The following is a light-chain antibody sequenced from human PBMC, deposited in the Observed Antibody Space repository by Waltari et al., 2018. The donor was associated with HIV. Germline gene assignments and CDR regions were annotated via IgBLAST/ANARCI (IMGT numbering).Light chain of an antibody. Sequence: QSALAQPRPVSGSPGQSVTISCTGTSSDVGGYNHVSWYQQHPGKAPKLMIYDVSKRPSGVPDRFSGSKSGNTASLTISGLQAEDEADYYCCSYAGSYTEVFGGGTKLTVL. V-gene: IGLV2-11*01. CDR2: DVS. J-gene: IGLJ2*01. CDR1: SSDVGGYNH. CDR3: CSYAGSYTEV.